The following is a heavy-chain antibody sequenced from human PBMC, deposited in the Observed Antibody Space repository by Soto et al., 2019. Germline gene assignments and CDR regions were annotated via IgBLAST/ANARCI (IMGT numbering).Heavy chain of an antibody. V-gene: IGHV1-8*01. Sequence: ASVKVSCKASGYTFTSYDINWVRQATGQGLEWMGWMNPNSGNTGYAQKFQGRVTMTRNTSISTAYMELSSLRSEDTAVYYCARESAARPPTYYMDVWGKGTTVTVSS. D-gene: IGHD6-6*01. CDR3: ARESAARPPTYYMDV. CDR1: GYTFTSYD. CDR2: MNPNSGNT. J-gene: IGHJ6*03.